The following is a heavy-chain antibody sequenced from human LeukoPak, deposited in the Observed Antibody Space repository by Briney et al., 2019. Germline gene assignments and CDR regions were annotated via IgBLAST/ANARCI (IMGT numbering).Heavy chain of an antibody. CDR1: GGSFSGYY. CDR2: INQSGST. J-gene: IGHJ6*02. V-gene: IGHV4-34*01. D-gene: IGHD6-13*01. CDR3: ARAPRKRIAAAGTVYYGMDV. Sequence: NTSETLSLTCAVYGGSFSGYYWSWIRQPPGKGLEWIGEINQSGSTYYNPSLKSRVTISVDTSKNQFSLKLSSVTAADTAVYYCARAPRKRIAAAGTVYYGMDVWGQGTTVTVSS.